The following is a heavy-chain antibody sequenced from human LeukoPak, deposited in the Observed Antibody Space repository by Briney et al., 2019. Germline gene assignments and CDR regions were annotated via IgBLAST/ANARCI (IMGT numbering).Heavy chain of an antibody. D-gene: IGHD1-26*01. CDR3: ARQPHLGVGVFSEFDY. Sequence: KPSETLSLTCTVSGGSISGTYYWSWIRQPPGKGLEWIGYIYYTGTTDSNPSLKSRVTISLDTSKNQFSLKLSSVTAADTAVYYCARQPHLGVGVFSEFDYWGQGTLVTVSS. CDR2: IYYTGTT. J-gene: IGHJ4*02. V-gene: IGHV4-59*08. CDR1: GGSISGTYY.